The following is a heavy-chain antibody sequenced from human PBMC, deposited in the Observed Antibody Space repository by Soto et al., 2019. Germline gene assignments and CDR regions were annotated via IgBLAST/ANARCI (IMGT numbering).Heavy chain of an antibody. D-gene: IGHD2-15*01. Sequence: QVQLQQWGAGLLKPWETLSLTCAVYGEALNSYYWSWIRPPPGKGLEWIGEINDSGRTNYNPSLRGRVTISSVASSMQFSLRLNSVTAADTAVYYCARGQWSDRFLNWGLGTLLTVSS. CDR3: ARGQWSDRFLN. J-gene: IGHJ4*02. V-gene: IGHV4-34*02. CDR2: INDSGRT. CDR1: GEALNSYY.